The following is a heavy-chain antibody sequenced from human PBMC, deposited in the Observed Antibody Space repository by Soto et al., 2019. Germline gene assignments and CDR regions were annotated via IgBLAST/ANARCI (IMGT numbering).Heavy chain of an antibody. Sequence: SLRLSCAVSGFSFSSYWMNWVRQAPGRGLEWVADIKQDETEKYYVDSVKGRFTISRDNAKNSLYLQMDSLRPEDTAVYFCARGDYFDRRFDYWGQGTLVTVSS. CDR1: GFSFSSYW. CDR2: IKQDETEK. V-gene: IGHV3-7*03. D-gene: IGHD3-22*01. J-gene: IGHJ4*02. CDR3: ARGDYFDRRFDY.